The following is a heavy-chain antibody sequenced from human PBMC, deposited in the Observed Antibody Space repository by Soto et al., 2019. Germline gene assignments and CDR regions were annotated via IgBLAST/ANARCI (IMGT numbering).Heavy chain of an antibody. V-gene: IGHV3-23*01. J-gene: IGHJ4*02. CDR2: ISGSGGST. Sequence: PGGSLRLSCAASGFTFSSYAMSWVRQAPGKGLEWVSAISGSGGSTYYADSVKGRFTISRDNSKNTLYLQMNSLRAEDTAVYFCAKDLTTVVTPAGVRLDYWGQGTLVTVSS. D-gene: IGHD4-17*01. CDR1: GFTFSSYA. CDR3: AKDLTTVVTPAGVRLDY.